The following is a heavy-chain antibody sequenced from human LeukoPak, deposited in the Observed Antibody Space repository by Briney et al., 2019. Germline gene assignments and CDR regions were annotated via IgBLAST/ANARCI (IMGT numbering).Heavy chain of an antibody. CDR1: GYIFTNYA. CDR2: ISAYNGNT. Sequence: ASVKVSCKASGYIFTNYAISWVRQAPGQWLEWMGSISAYNGNTNYAQKLQGRVTMTTDTSTSTAYMELRSLRSDDTAVYYCARPIAQSSAYWEFFYYWGQGTLVTVSS. CDR3: ARPIAQSSAYWEFFYY. J-gene: IGHJ4*02. D-gene: IGHD3-22*01. V-gene: IGHV1-18*01.